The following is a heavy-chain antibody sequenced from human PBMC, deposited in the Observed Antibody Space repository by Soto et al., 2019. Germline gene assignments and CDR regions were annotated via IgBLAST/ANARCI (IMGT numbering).Heavy chain of an antibody. V-gene: IGHV1-69*08. D-gene: IGHD3-3*01. CDR1: GGTFSSYT. J-gene: IGHJ5*02. Sequence: QVQLVQSGAEVKKPGSSVKVSCKASGGTFSSYTISWVRQAPGQGLEWMGRIIPILGIANYAQKFQGRVTITGDKSTSTAYMEQSSLRAEDTAVYYCARDRQPYDFWSVYTYNLFDPLGQGTLVTVSS. CDR2: IIPILGIA. CDR3: ARDRQPYDFWSVYTYNLFDP.